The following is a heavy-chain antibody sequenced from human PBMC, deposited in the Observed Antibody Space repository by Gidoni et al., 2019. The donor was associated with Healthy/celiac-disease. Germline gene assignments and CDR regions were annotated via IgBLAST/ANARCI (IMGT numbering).Heavy chain of an antibody. D-gene: IGHD3-9*01. J-gene: IGHJ4*02. CDR1: GFTFSSYG. Sequence: QVQLVESGGGVVQPGRSLRLSCAASGFTFSSYGMHWVRQAPGKGLEWVAVISYDGSNKYYADSVKGRFTISRDNSKNTLYLQMNSLRAEDTAVYYCAKDGYDILTGYYLGDYWGQGTLVTVSS. V-gene: IGHV3-30*18. CDR3: AKDGYDILTGYYLGDY. CDR2: ISYDGSNK.